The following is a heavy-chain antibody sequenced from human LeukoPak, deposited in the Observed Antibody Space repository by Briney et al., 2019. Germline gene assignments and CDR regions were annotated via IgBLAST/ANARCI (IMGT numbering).Heavy chain of an antibody. CDR2: INHFGSS. Sequence: SSETLSLTCAVSGGSFSGYYWSWIRQPPGKGLEWIGKINHFGSSNYNPSLKIRVTISGDTSKNQSSLKVNSVTAADTAVYNCARCYMASQTFYSYHYFDSWAQGILVTVSS. J-gene: IGHJ4*02. CDR3: ARCYMASQTFYSYHYFDS. D-gene: IGHD5-18*01. CDR1: GGSFSGYY. V-gene: IGHV4-34*01.